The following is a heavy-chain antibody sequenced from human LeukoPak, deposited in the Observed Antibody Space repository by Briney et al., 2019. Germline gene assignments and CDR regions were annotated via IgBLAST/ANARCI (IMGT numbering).Heavy chain of an antibody. D-gene: IGHD6-19*01. CDR3: ARLKGYSSGWYPSYYFDY. V-gene: IGHV4-59*08. CDR2: IYYSGST. Sequence: SKTLSLTCTVSGGSISSYYWSWIRQPPGKGLEWIGYIYYSGSTNYNPSLKSRVTISVDTSKNQFSLKLSSVTAADTAVYYCARLKGYSSGWYPSYYFDYWGQGTLVTVSS. J-gene: IGHJ4*02. CDR1: GGSISSYY.